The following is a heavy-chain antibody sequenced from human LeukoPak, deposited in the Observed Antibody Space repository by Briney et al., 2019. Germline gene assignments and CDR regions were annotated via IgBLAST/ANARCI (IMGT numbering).Heavy chain of an antibody. D-gene: IGHD3-3*01. J-gene: IGHJ6*03. Sequence: ASVKVSCKASGYTFTSYGISWVRQAPGQGLEWMGWISAYNGNTNYAQKLQGRVTMTTDTSTSTAYMELRSLRSDDTAVYYCARGGHEYYDFWSADHYYYYMDVWGKGTTVTVSS. CDR2: ISAYNGNT. V-gene: IGHV1-18*01. CDR3: ARGGHEYYDFWSADHYYYYMDV. CDR1: GYTFTSYG.